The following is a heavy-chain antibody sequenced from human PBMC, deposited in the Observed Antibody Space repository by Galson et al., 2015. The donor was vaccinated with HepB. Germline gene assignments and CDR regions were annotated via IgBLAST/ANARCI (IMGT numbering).Heavy chain of an antibody. J-gene: IGHJ4*02. Sequence: SVKVSCKGSGFTFIGYHIHWVRQAPGQGLEWLGRINPNGGATTYAQKFQGRVTLTRTTSSKTAYMELTSLKPDASAVYYCARDLRPTNFGVFTLDYWGQGSLVTVSS. D-gene: IGHD3-3*01. V-gene: IGHV1-2*06. CDR2: INPNGGAT. CDR1: GFTFIGYH. CDR3: ARDLRPTNFGVFTLDY.